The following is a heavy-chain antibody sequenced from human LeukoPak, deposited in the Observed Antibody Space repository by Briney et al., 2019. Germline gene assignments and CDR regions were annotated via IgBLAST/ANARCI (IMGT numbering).Heavy chain of an antibody. D-gene: IGHD2-2*01. CDR3: AKGPGPAAIGLY. J-gene: IGHJ4*02. V-gene: IGHV3-30*02. CDR2: IRYDGSNK. Sequence: GGSLRLSCAASGFTFSSYGMHWVRQAPGKGLEWVAFIRYDGSNKYYADSVKGRFTISRDNSKNTLYLQVNSLRAEDPAVYYCAKGPGPAAIGLYWGQGTLVTVSS. CDR1: GFTFSSYG.